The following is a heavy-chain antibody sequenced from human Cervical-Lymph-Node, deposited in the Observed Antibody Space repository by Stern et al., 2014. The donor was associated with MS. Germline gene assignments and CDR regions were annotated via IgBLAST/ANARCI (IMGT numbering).Heavy chain of an antibody. CDR2: INAGTGNT. D-gene: IGHD4-11*01. Sequence: EQLVQSGAEVKKPGASVKVSCKASGYTFTTYAIHWVRQAPGQRLEWMGWINAGTGNTKYSQKCQGRVTITRDTSASTAYMELSSLRSEDTAVYYCARTYYSNYDGMDVLGQGTTVTVSS. CDR1: GYTFTTYA. J-gene: IGHJ6*02. V-gene: IGHV1-3*01. CDR3: ARTYYSNYDGMDV.